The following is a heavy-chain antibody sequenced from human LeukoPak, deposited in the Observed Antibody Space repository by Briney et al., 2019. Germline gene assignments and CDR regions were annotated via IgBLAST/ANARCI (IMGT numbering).Heavy chain of an antibody. CDR2: IYYSGST. V-gene: IGHV4-30-4*01. J-gene: IGHJ6*02. D-gene: IGHD3-3*01. CDR1: GGSISSYY. CDR3: ARKTYDFWSLNYYGMDV. Sequence: SETLSLTCTVSGGSISSYYWSWIRQPPGKGLEWIGYIYYSGSTYYNPSLKSRVTISVDTSKNQFSLKLSSVTAADTAVYYCARKTYDFWSLNYYGMDVWGQGTTVTVSS.